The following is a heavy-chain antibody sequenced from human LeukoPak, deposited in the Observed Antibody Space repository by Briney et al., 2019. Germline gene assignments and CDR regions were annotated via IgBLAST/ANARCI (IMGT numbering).Heavy chain of an antibody. J-gene: IGHJ4*02. CDR2: INLDGSEG. Sequence: GGSLRLSCAASGFTFSGHSMTWVRQAPGKGLEWVANINLDGSEGFYVDFVKGRFTISRDNADNSMYLQMNSLRAEDTAVYYCGRVIAGAIDYWGQGTLVTVSS. V-gene: IGHV3-7*01. CDR3: GRVIAGAIDY. CDR1: GFTFSGHS. D-gene: IGHD6-13*01.